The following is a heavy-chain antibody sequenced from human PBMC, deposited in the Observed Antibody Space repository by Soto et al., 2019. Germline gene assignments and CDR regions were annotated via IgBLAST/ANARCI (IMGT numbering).Heavy chain of an antibody. J-gene: IGHJ1*01. D-gene: IGHD2-2*01. CDR2: IWYDGSNR. Sequence: QVQLVESGGGVVQPGRSLRLSCAASGFTFSSYGMHWVRQAPGKGLEWVAVIWYDGSNRYYPDSVKGRFTISRDNSKNTLYLQMNSLRAEDTAVYYCARDHCSSTSCYLFQQWGQGTLVTVSS. V-gene: IGHV3-33*01. CDR3: ARDHCSSTSCYLFQQ. CDR1: GFTFSSYG.